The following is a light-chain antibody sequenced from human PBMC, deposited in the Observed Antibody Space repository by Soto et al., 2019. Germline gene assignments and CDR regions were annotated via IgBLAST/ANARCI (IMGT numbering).Light chain of an antibody. Sequence: QSALTQPASVSGSPGQSITISCTGTSSDVGGYNYVSWYQQHPGKAPKLMIYEVSNRPSGVSNRFSGCKSGNTASLTISGLQAEDEADYYCSSYTSSSTEVFGTGTKLTVL. CDR2: EVS. J-gene: IGLJ1*01. V-gene: IGLV2-14*01. CDR1: SSDVGGYNY. CDR3: SSYTSSSTEV.